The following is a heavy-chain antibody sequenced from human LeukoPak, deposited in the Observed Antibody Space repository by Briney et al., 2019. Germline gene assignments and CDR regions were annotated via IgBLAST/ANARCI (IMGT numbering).Heavy chain of an antibody. J-gene: IGHJ3*02. CDR1: GGSISSYY. CDR3: ARGNRLYISSWSSLAFDI. CDR2: IYYSGST. Sequence: PSETLSLTCTVSGGSISSYYWSWIRQPPGKGLEWIGYIYYSGSTNYNPSLKSRVTISVDTSKNQFSLKLSSVTAADTAVYYCARGNRLYISSWSSLAFDIWGQGTMVTVSS. V-gene: IGHV4-59*01. D-gene: IGHD6-13*01.